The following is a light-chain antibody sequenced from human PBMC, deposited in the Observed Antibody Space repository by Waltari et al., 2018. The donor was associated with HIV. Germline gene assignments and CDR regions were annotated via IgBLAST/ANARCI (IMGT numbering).Light chain of an antibody. Sequence: VMTQSPDTLSLSPGERATLSCRTSQSVSSDLAWYQQKAGQAPRLLIYGASTRATGIPARFSGSGSGAEFTLTISRLQSEDFAVYYCQQYNNWSGTFGQGTKLEI. CDR2: GAS. V-gene: IGKV3-15*01. J-gene: IGKJ2*01. CDR1: QSVSSD. CDR3: QQYNNWSGT.